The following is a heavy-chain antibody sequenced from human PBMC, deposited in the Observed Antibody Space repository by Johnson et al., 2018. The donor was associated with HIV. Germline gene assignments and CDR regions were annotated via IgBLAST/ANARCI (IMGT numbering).Heavy chain of an antibody. J-gene: IGHJ3*02. Sequence: VQLVESGGGLVQPGGSLRLSCAASEFTFGNYWISWLRQAPGKGLEWVANINQDGSEKLYVDSVKGRFTISRDNAKNSLYRQMNSLRAEDTAVYYCARETRDDAFYIWGQGTMVTVSS. CDR1: EFTFGNYW. D-gene: IGHD4-11*01. CDR3: ARETRDDAFYI. CDR2: INQDGSEK. V-gene: IGHV3-7*05.